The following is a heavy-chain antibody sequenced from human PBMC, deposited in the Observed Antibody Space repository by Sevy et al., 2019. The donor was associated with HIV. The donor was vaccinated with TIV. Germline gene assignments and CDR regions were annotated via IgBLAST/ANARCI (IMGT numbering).Heavy chain of an antibody. J-gene: IGHJ5*02. CDR2: ISHSGTT. CDR1: NESFTGYY. Sequence: SETLSLTCRVYNESFTGYYWGWIRQPPQKGLEWIGEISHSGTTTYNPSLKGRVSISLDRSKNQFSLDLTSMTAADTAVYYCAKSNWRGAGPYRRTHPPWGQGTLVTVSS. V-gene: IGHV4-34*01. CDR3: AKSNWRGAGPYRRTHPP. D-gene: IGHD3-3*01.